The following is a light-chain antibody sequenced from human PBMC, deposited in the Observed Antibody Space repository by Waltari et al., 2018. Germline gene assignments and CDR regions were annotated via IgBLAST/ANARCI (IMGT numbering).Light chain of an antibody. CDR3: QQRSNWPPWYT. CDR2: DAS. V-gene: IGKV3-11*01. J-gene: IGKJ2*01. Sequence: EIVLTQSPATLSLSPGERATLSCRASQSVSSYLAWYQQKPGQAPRLLLYDASNRATGIPSRFSGSGSGTDFTLTISSLEPEDFAVYYCQQRSNWPPWYTFGQGTKLEI. CDR1: QSVSSY.